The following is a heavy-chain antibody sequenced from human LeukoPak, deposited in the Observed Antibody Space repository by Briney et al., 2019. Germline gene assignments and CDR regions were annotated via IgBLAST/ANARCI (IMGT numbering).Heavy chain of an antibody. V-gene: IGHV3-15*01. D-gene: IGHD3-10*01. CDR1: GVIVSRNF. CDR3: TTSRPHYDC. Sequence: GGSLRLSCAASGVIVSRNFMSWVRQAPGKGLEWVGRIRSKTDGGTTDYAASVKGRFTISRDDSKNTLYLQMDSLQTGDTAVYYCTTSRPHYDCWGQGALVTVSS. CDR2: IRSKTDGGTT. J-gene: IGHJ4*02.